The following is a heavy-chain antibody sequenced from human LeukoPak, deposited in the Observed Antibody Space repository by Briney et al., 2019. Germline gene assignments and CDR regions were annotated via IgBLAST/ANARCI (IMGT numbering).Heavy chain of an antibody. Sequence: PGGSLRLSCAASGFTFSSYAMHWVRQAPGKGLEWVAVISYDGSNKYYADSVKGRFTISRDNSKNTLYLQMNSLRAEDTAVYYCAGYDILTGYALDYWGQGTLVTVSS. J-gene: IGHJ4*02. CDR2: ISYDGSNK. CDR1: GFTFSSYA. V-gene: IGHV3-30*04. CDR3: AGYDILTGYALDY. D-gene: IGHD3-9*01.